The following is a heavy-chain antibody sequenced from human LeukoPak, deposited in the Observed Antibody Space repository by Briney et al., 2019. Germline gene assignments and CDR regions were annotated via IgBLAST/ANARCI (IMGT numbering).Heavy chain of an antibody. Sequence: ASVKVSCKASGYTFTGYYMHWVRQAPGQGLEWMGWINPNSGGTNYAQKFRGRVTMTRDTSISTAYMELSRLRSDDTAVYYCARSPVGSSALGYWGQGTLVTVSS. CDR1: GYTFTGYY. CDR3: ARSPVGSSALGY. V-gene: IGHV1-2*02. CDR2: INPNSGGT. D-gene: IGHD3-10*01. J-gene: IGHJ4*02.